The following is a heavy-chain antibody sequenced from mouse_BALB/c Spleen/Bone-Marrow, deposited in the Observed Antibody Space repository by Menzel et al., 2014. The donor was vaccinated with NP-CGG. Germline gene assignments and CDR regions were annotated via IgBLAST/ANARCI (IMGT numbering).Heavy chain of an antibody. Sequence: DVQLQESGGGLVQPGGSLKLSCAASGFDFSRYWMSWVRQAPGKGLEWIGEINPDSRTIKYSPSLKDKFIISRDNAKNTLYLRLNKVRSEDTALYYCARPDYYGYLNYWGQGTTLTVSS. CDR3: ARPDYYGYLNY. J-gene: IGHJ2*01. V-gene: IGHV4-1*02. D-gene: IGHD1-1*01. CDR2: INPDSRTI. CDR1: GFDFSRYW.